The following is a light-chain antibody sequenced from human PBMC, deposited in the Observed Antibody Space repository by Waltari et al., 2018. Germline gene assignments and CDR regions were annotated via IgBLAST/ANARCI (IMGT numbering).Light chain of an antibody. V-gene: IGKV4-1*01. CDR2: WAS. J-gene: IGKJ2*01. Sequence: DIVMTQSPDSLAVSLGERATLHCKSSQSVLYSSNNKNYLAWYQQKPGQPPKLLIYWASTRESGVPDRFSGSGSGTDFTLTISSLQAEDVAVYYCQEYYGTPPDTFGQGTKLEIK. CDR1: QSVLYSSNNKNY. CDR3: QEYYGTPPDT.